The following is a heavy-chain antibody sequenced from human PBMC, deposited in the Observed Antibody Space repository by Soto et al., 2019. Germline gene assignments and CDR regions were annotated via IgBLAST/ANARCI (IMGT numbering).Heavy chain of an antibody. V-gene: IGHV3-74*01. D-gene: IGHD6-19*01. CDR2: IDSAGSIT. Sequence: EVQLVESGGGLVQPGGSLRLSCAASGFTFSSYWMHWVRQTPGKRLVWVSRIDSAGSITTYADSVKGRFTISRDNAKNTLYLEMNSLRAEDTAVYYCARDQTVAGPTTFDYCGQGTLVTVSS. J-gene: IGHJ4*02. CDR1: GFTFSSYW. CDR3: ARDQTVAGPTTFDY.